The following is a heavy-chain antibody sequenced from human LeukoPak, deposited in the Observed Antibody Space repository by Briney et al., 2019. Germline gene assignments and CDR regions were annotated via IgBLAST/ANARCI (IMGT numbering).Heavy chain of an antibody. J-gene: IGHJ4*02. CDR1: GYTFTGYY. CDR3: AREGRGGP. D-gene: IGHD5-12*01. Sequence: ASVKVSCKASGYTFTGYYMHWVRQAPGQGLEWMGTINPSGGSTSYAQKFQGRVTMTRDMSTSTVYMQLSSLRYEDTAVYYCAREGRGGPWGQGTLVTVSS. V-gene: IGHV1-46*01. CDR2: INPSGGST.